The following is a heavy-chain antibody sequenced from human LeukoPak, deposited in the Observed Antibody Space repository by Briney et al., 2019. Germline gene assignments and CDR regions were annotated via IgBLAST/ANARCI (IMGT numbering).Heavy chain of an antibody. D-gene: IGHD3-16*01. CDR2: IIPIFGTA. V-gene: IGHV1-69*06. J-gene: IGHJ5*02. Sequence: ASVKVSCKASGGTFSSYAISWVRQAPGQGLEWMGGIIPIFGTANYAQKFQGRVTITADKSTSTAYMELSSLRSEGTAVYYCARDHSITYSRYNWFDPWGQGTLVTVSS. CDR1: GGTFSSYA. CDR3: ARDHSITYSRYNWFDP.